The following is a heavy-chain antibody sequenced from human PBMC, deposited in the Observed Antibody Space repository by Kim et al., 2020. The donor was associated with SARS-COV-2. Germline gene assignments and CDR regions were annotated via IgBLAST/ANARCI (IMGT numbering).Heavy chain of an antibody. V-gene: IGHV4-39*01. CDR2: IYYSGST. Sequence: SETLSLTCTVSGGSISSSSYYWGWIRQPPGKGLEWIGSIYYSGSTYYNPSLKSRVTISVDTSKNQFSLKLSSVTAADTAAYYCARRDRAGNPLYYFDYWGQGTLVTVSS. D-gene: IGHD6-19*01. CDR3: ARRDRAGNPLYYFDY. CDR1: GGSISSSSYY. J-gene: IGHJ4*02.